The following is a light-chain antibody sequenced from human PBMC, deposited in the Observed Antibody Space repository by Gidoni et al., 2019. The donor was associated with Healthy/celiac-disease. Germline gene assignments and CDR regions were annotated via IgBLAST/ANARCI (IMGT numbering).Light chain of an antibody. Sequence: DIVMTQSPDSLAVSLGERATINCKSSQCVLYSSNNKNYLAWYQQKPGQPPKLLIYWASTRESGVPDRFSGSGSGTDFTLTISSLQAEDVAVYYCQQYYSTPPWTFGQXTKVEIK. CDR1: QCVLYSSNNKNY. CDR3: QQYYSTPPWT. J-gene: IGKJ1*01. V-gene: IGKV4-1*01. CDR2: WAS.